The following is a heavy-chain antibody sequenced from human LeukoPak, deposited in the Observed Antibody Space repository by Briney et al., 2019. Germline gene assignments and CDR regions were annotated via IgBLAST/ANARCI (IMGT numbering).Heavy chain of an antibody. CDR1: GFTFSGYA. D-gene: IGHD3-10*01. CDR3: AKDPYGSGSFSAS. Sequence: GGSLRLSCAASGFTFSGYAMSWVRQAPGKGLEWVSAISGSGGSTYYADSVKGRFTISRDNSKNTLYLQMNSLRAEDTAVYYCAKDPYGSGSFSASWGQGTLVTVSS. J-gene: IGHJ4*02. CDR2: ISGSGGST. V-gene: IGHV3-23*01.